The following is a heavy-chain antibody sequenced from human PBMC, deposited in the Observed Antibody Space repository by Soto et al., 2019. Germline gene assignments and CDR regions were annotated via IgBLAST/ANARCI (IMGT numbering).Heavy chain of an antibody. D-gene: IGHD3-10*01. Sequence: SETLSLTCTVSGGSISSYYWSWIRQPPGKGLEWIGYIYYSGSTNYNPSLKSRVTISVDTSKNQFSLKLSSVTAADTAVYYCARGNTMVRGVIITSSYWFDPWGQGTLVTAPQ. CDR3: ARGNTMVRGVIITSSYWFDP. J-gene: IGHJ5*02. CDR2: IYYSGST. V-gene: IGHV4-59*01. CDR1: GGSISSYY.